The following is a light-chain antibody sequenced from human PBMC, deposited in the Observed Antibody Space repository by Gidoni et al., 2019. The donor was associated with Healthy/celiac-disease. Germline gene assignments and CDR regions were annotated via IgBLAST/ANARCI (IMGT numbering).Light chain of an antibody. Sequence: QSVLTQPPSVSGAPGQRVTISCTGSSSNIGAGYDVHWYQQLPGTAPKLLIHGNSNRPSGVPDRFSGSKSGTSASLAITWLQAEDEADYYCQSYDSSLSGYVFGTVTKVTVL. CDR2: GNS. CDR1: SSNIGAGYD. CDR3: QSYDSSLSGYV. V-gene: IGLV1-40*01. J-gene: IGLJ1*01.